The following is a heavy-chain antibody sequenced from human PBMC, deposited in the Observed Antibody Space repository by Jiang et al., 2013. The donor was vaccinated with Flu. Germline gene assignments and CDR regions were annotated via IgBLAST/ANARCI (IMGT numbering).Heavy chain of an antibody. J-gene: IGHJ4*02. CDR3: ARRVDGNLYFDY. Sequence: GPGLVKPSETLSLTCTVSGGSISSYYWSWIRQPPGKGLEWIGYIYYSGSTNYNPSLKSRVTISVDTSKNQFSLKLSSVTAADTAVYYCARRVDGNLYFDYWGQGTLVTVSS. CDR1: GGSISSYY. CDR2: IYYSGST. D-gene: IGHD5-12*01. V-gene: IGHV4-59*08.